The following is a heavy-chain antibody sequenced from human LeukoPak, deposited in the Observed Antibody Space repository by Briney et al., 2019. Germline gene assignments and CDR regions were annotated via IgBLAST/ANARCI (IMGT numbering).Heavy chain of an antibody. CDR2: IKQDGSEK. CDR1: GFTFSSYW. CDR3: ARAITIFGVVIDYFDY. D-gene: IGHD3-3*01. V-gene: IGHV3-7*01. Sequence: GSLRLSCXASGFTFSSYWMSWVRQAPGKGLEWVANIKQDGSEKYYVDSVKGRFTISRDNAKNSLYLQMNSLRAEDTAVYYCARAITIFGVVIDYFDYWGQGTLVTVSS. J-gene: IGHJ4*02.